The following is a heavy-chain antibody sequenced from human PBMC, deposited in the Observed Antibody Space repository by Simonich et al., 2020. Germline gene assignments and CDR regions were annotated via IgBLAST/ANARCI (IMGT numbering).Heavy chain of an antibody. Sequence: EVQLLESGGGLVQPGGSLRLSCAASGFTFSSYAMSWVRQAPGKGVGGVSAISGSGGSTYYADSVKGRFTISRDNSKNTLYLQMNSLRAEDTAVYYCAKGLGGDWYFDLWGRGTLVTVSS. V-gene: IGHV3-23*01. J-gene: IGHJ2*01. D-gene: IGHD3-16*01. CDR2: ISGSGGST. CDR3: AKGLGGDWYFDL. CDR1: GFTFSSYA.